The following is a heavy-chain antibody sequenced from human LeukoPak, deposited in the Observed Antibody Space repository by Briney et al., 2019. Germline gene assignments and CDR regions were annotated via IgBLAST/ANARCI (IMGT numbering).Heavy chain of an antibody. D-gene: IGHD3-10*01. CDR2: ISGSGGST. CDR3: AKVNYYGSGEIYYYYGMDV. J-gene: IGHJ6*02. V-gene: IGHV3-23*01. Sequence: GGSLRLSCAASGFTFSSYAMSWVRQAPGKGLEWVSAISGSGGSTYYADSVKGRFTISRDNSKNTLYLQMHSLRAEDTAVYYCAKVNYYGSGEIYYYYGMDVWGQGTTVTVSS. CDR1: GFTFSSYA.